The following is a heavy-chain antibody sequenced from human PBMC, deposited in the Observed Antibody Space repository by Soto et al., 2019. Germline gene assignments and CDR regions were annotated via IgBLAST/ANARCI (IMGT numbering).Heavy chain of an antibody. CDR3: ARDRWGGGMDV. D-gene: IGHD3-16*01. CDR2: IRSSGSST. J-gene: IGHJ6*02. V-gene: IGHV3-48*03. CDR1: GFSFSSYE. Sequence: EVQLVESGRGLVQPGGSLRLSCAASGFSFSSYEMNWVRQAPGKGLEWVSYIRSSGSSTYYVDSLKGRFTSSRDNAKNSLYLQMNSLRAEDTAVYYCARDRWGGGMDVWGQGTTVTVSS.